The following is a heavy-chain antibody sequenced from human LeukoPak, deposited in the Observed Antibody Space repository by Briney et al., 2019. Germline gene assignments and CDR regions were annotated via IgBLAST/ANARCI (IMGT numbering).Heavy chain of an antibody. J-gene: IGHJ4*02. D-gene: IGHD3-3*01. CDR1: GFTFSSYW. CDR3: ASIDFWSGYNFDY. V-gene: IGHV3-7*01. Sequence: GGSLRLSCAASGFTFSSYWMSWVRQAPGKGLEWVANIKQDGSEKYYVVSVKGRFTISRDNAKNSLYLQMNSLRAEDTAVYYCASIDFWSGYNFDYWGQGTLVTVSS. CDR2: IKQDGSEK.